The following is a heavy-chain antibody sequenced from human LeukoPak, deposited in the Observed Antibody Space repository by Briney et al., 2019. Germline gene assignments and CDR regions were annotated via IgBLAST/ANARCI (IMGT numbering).Heavy chain of an antibody. CDR3: VRTMTREWGGWYDNDY. V-gene: IGHV4-4*07. CDR2: ISSRGYT. CDR1: GSSVSNHW. Sequence: PSETLSLTCTVSGSSVSNHWWIWIRQPAGKGLEWIGRISSRGYTNCNPSLKSRVAMSVDTSKNQFSLKLNSVTAADTAVYYCVRTMTREWGGWYDNDYWGRGTLVTVSS. J-gene: IGHJ4*03. D-gene: IGHD6-19*01.